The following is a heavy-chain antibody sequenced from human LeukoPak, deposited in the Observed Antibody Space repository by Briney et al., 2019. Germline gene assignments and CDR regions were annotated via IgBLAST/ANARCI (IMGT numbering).Heavy chain of an antibody. D-gene: IGHD6-13*01. CDR2: ISGRGGRT. Sequence: GGSLRLSCATSGFTFSKYWMSWVRQAPGKGLEWISGISGRGGRTPYADSVKGRFSVSRDNANNTLYLHLNSLGAEDTAVYYSAKNQAGVAAAGLYYHYYYMDVWGKGTTVTVSS. CDR1: GFTFSKYW. V-gene: IGHV3-23*01. CDR3: AKNQAGVAAAGLYYHYYYMDV. J-gene: IGHJ6*03.